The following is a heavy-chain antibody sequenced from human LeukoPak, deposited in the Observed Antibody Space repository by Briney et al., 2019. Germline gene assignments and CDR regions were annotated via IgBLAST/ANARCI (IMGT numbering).Heavy chain of an antibody. Sequence: GGSLRLSCVASGFSFNTYAMSWDRQAPGKGLEWVSGISATGRERHYTDSVKGRFTISRDNSKNTLHLQMSSLRAEDTALYFCAKDHDNADYYYYFDSWGQGTLVTVSS. D-gene: IGHD2-21*02. CDR3: AKDHDNADYYYYFDS. CDR2: ISATGRER. V-gene: IGHV3-23*01. J-gene: IGHJ4*02. CDR1: GFSFNTYA.